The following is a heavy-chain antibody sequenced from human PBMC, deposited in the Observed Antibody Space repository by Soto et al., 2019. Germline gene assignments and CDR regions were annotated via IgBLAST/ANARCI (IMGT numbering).Heavy chain of an antibody. CDR3: AAGLYCSGGSCYYYYGMDV. J-gene: IGHJ6*02. CDR2: IYPGDSDT. D-gene: IGHD2-15*01. Sequence: PGESLKISCKSTGSGFWIAWVRQMPGKGLEWIGSIYPGDSDTRYNPSFQGLVTISADRFISASYLQWSSLKASDTAMYYCAAGLYCSGGSCYYYYGMDVWGQGTTVTVSS. CDR1: GSGFW. V-gene: IGHV5-51*01.